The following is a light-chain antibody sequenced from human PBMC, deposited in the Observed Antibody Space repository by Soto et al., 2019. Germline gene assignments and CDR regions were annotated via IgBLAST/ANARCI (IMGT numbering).Light chain of an antibody. CDR1: QSISSY. J-gene: IGKJ4*01. V-gene: IGKV1-39*01. CDR3: QQSYSTPRT. Sequence: DIQMTQSPSSLSASVGDRVTITCRASQSISSYLNWYQQKPEKAPKLLIYAAFSLQSGVPSRFSASGSGTDFTVTISTLEPEDFATDYCQQSYSTPRTFGGGTKVEIK. CDR2: AAF.